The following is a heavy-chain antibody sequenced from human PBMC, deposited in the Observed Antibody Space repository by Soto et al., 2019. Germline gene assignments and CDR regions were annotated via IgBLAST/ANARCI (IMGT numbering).Heavy chain of an antibody. CDR2: IYSTGTT. Sequence: EVQLVESGGGLIQPGGSLKLSCAASGFTVGNNYMSWVRQAPGKGLEWVSLIYSTGTTKYADSVKGRFTVSRDNSQNILYLQLNSLRAEDTAVYYCARPDLSGSYYRPFFDQWGQGTLVTVSS. J-gene: IGHJ4*02. D-gene: IGHD3-10*01. V-gene: IGHV3-53*01. CDR3: ARPDLSGSYYRPFFDQ. CDR1: GFTVGNNY.